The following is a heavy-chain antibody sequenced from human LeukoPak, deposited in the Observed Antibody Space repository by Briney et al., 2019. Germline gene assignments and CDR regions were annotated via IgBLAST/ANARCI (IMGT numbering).Heavy chain of an antibody. J-gene: IGHJ4*02. V-gene: IGHV3-7*01. Sequence: GGSLRLSCAASGFTFSSYAMSWVRQAPGKGLEWVANIKQDGSEEYYVDSMKGRFTISRDNAKNSLYLQMNSLRAEDTAVYYCAPEASYYGGGVDYWGQGTLVTVSS. CDR2: IKQDGSEE. CDR3: APEASYYGGGVDY. CDR1: GFTFSSYA. D-gene: IGHD1-26*01.